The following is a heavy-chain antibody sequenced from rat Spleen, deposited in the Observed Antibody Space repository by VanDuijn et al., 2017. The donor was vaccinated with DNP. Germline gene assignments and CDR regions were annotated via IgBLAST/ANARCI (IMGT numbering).Heavy chain of an antibody. J-gene: IGHJ2*01. V-gene: IGHV5-25*01. Sequence: EVQLVETGGGLVQPGRSLKLSCVASGFIFSSYWMYWFRQAPTKGLEWVATISTSGGDTFYRDSVKGRFTISRDNAESTLYLQMYSLRSEDMATYYCVRPDYYDGSYPRYWGQGVMVTVSS. CDR1: GFIFSSYW. CDR3: VRPDYYDGSYPRY. D-gene: IGHD1-12*02. CDR2: ISTSGGDT.